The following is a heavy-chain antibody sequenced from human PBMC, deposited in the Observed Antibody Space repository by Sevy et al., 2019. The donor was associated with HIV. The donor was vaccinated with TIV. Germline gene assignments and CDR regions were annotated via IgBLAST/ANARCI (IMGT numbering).Heavy chain of an antibody. CDR3: ARGGPDDILTHYGMDV. V-gene: IGHV1-69*13. D-gene: IGHD3-9*01. Sequence: ASVKVSCKAFGGSFSFYGISWVRQAPGQGLEWMAGIIPILGTTKYAQKFQGRVTITADESTSTVYMELTGLRSEDTAVYYCARGGPDDILTHYGMDVWGQGTTVTVSS. J-gene: IGHJ6*02. CDR2: IIPILGTT. CDR1: GGSFSFYG.